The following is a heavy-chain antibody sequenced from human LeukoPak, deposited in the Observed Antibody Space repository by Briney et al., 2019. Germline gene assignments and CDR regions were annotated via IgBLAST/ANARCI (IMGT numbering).Heavy chain of an antibody. CDR3: ARLEYSSGWYPDY. CDR1: GYSFTSYW. D-gene: IGHD6-19*01. J-gene: IGHJ4*02. Sequence: GESLKISCQCSGYSFTSYWIIWVRQMPGKGLEWMGRIDPSDSYTNYSPSFQGHVSVSADKSISTAYLHWGSLKASDSAMYYCARLEYSSGWYPDYWGQGTLVTVSS. CDR2: IDPSDSYT. V-gene: IGHV5-10-1*01.